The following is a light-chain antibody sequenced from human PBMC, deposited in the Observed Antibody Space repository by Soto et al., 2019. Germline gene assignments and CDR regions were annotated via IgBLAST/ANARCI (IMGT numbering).Light chain of an antibody. V-gene: IGKV1-17*01. J-gene: IGKJ1*01. CDR1: QAIRND. CDR3: LQVRSYPWT. Sequence: DIQMTQSPSSLSASVGDRITITCRASQAIRNDLAWFQQTPGKAPKRLIYAASSLQSGVPSRFSGSGSGTDFTLTISSLQPEDFATYYCLQVRSYPWTFGQGTKVEIK. CDR2: AAS.